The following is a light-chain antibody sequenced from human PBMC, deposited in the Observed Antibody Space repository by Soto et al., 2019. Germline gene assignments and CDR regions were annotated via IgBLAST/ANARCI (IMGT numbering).Light chain of an antibody. CDR1: SSDVGSYNL. CDR2: EVS. V-gene: IGLV2-23*02. J-gene: IGLJ1*01. CDR3: CSYAGSSTYV. Sequence: QSVLTQPASVSGSPGQSITISCTGASSDVGSYNLVSWYQHHPGKAPTLMIYEVSKRPSGVSNRFSGSKSDNTASLTISGLQPEDEAEYYCCSYAGSSTYVFGTGTKLTVL.